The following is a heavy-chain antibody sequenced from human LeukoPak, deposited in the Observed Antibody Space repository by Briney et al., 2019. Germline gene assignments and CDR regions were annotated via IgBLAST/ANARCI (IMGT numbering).Heavy chain of an antibody. Sequence: ASVKVSCKASGFTFSNYYLHWVRQAPGQGLEWMGWINPNSGGTNYAQKFQGRVTMTRDTSISTAYMELSSLRSDDTGVYYCARDGALDYWGQGTLVTVSS. CDR1: GFTFSNYY. J-gene: IGHJ4*02. CDR2: INPNSGGT. D-gene: IGHD3-10*01. V-gene: IGHV1-2*02. CDR3: ARDGALDY.